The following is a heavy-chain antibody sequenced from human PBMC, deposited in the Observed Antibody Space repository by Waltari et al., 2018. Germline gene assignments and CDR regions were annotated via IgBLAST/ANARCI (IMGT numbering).Heavy chain of an antibody. CDR1: GFPFCGFC. D-gene: IGHD1-7*01. J-gene: IGHJ4*02. CDR2: IGRDGSEK. Sequence: EVQLVGFGGGWVQPGGSLGLPGVVCGFPFCGFCWGWVRQAPGKGREWVANIGRDGSEKFYVDSVKGRFTISRDIAENSVFLQMNSLSADDTAVYYCTGADHNWNFRRSDYWGQGILVTVSS. CDR3: TGADHNWNFRRSDY. V-gene: IGHV3-7*01.